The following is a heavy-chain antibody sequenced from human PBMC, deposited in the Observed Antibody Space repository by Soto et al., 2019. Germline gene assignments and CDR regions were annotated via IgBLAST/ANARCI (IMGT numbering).Heavy chain of an antibody. CDR2: ISTRSTYT. CDR1: GFIFSDYY. V-gene: IGHV3-11*06. Sequence: QVLLVESGGGLVKAGGSLRLSCAASGFIFSDYYMSWVRQTPGKGLEWVSYISTRSTYTNYADSVKGRFTISRDNTKNSLYLGMDSLRVEDTAVYYCARDLAWKRGKVGRYYYGMDVWGQGSTVTVSS. J-gene: IGHJ6*02. CDR3: ARDLAWKRGKVGRYYYGMDV. D-gene: IGHD1-1*01.